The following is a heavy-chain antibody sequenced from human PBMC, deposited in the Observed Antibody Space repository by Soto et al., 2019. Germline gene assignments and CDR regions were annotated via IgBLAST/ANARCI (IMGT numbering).Heavy chain of an antibody. J-gene: IGHJ4*02. CDR3: ARTSGYAFDY. Sequence: EVQLVESGGGLVQPGGSLRLSCAASGFTFSSFAMHWVRQAPGKGLEYVSVINSNGGSTYYANSVKGRFTISRDNSKNTLSLQMGSLRAADMAVYYCARTSGYAFDYWGQGTLVTVSS. CDR2: INSNGGST. D-gene: IGHD5-12*01. V-gene: IGHV3-64*01. CDR1: GFTFSSFA.